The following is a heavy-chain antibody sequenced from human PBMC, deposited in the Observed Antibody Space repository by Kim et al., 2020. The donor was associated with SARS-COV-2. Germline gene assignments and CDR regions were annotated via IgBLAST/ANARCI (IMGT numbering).Heavy chain of an antibody. D-gene: IGHD2-2*01. V-gene: IGHV3-13*01. CDR3: ARAPRYCSSTSCYDYYYYGMDV. CDR2: IGTAGDT. Sequence: GGSLRLSCAASGFTFSSYDMHWVRQATGKGLEWVSAIGTAGDTYYPGSVKGRFTISRENAKNSLYLQMNSLRAGDTAVYYCARAPRYCSSTSCYDYYYYGMDVWGQGTTVTVSS. CDR1: GFTFSSYD. J-gene: IGHJ6*02.